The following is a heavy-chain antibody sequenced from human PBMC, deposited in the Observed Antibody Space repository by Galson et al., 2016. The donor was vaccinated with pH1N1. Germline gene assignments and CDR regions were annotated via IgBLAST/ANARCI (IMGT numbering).Heavy chain of an antibody. J-gene: IGHJ3*02. CDR3: AKGGYGDYGLDVFDI. Sequence: SLRLSCAASGSNSDYNMNWVRLAPGKGLEWVSSISGSGGRKHYADSVQGRFIISRDNSKNTLYLQMNSLRAGDTSLYFCAKGGYGDYGLDVFDIWAKGQCSSSLQ. CDR2: ISGSGGRK. V-gene: IGHV3-23*01. D-gene: IGHD4-17*01. CDR1: GSNSDYN.